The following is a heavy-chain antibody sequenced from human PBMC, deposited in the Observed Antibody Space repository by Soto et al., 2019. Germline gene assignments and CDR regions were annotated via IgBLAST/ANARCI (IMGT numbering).Heavy chain of an antibody. V-gene: IGHV4-59*01. CDR3: ASGSRYYYDSSGYYXY. Sequence: PSETLSLTCTVSGGSISSYYWSWIRQPPGKGLEWIGYIYYSGSTNYNPSLKSRVTISVDTSKNQFSLKLSSVTAADTAVYYCASGSRYYYDSSGYYXYWGQGTLVTVSS. CDR2: IYYSGST. CDR1: GGSISSYY. J-gene: IGHJ4*02. D-gene: IGHD3-22*01.